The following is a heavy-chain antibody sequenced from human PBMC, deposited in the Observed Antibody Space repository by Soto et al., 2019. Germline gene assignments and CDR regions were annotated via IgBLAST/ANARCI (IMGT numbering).Heavy chain of an antibody. V-gene: IGHV3-30-3*01. Sequence: QVQLVESGGGVVQPGRSLRLSCAASGLTFSSYAMHWVRQAPGKGLEWVAVISYDGSNKYYADSVKGRFTISRDNSKNTLYLQMNSLRAEDTAVYYCASPGGDYFLNWFDPWGQGTLVTVSS. CDR2: ISYDGSNK. CDR3: ASPGGDYFLNWFDP. D-gene: IGHD2-21*02. J-gene: IGHJ5*02. CDR1: GLTFSSYA.